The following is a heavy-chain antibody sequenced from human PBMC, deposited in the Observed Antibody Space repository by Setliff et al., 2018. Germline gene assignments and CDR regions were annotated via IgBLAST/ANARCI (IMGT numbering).Heavy chain of an antibody. V-gene: IGHV1-18*01. CDR1: GYTFTNYG. J-gene: IGHJ4*02. D-gene: IGHD6-19*01. CDR3: VRSSAPQVVLAADFDF. Sequence: GASVKVSCKASGYTFTNYGFTWVRQAPGQGLEWLGSISPYSGNTNYPQWLQDRVTMTIDTSATTVYMELQSLRSDDTAVYYCVRSSAPQVVLAADFDFWGQGTPVTVSS. CDR2: ISPYSGNT.